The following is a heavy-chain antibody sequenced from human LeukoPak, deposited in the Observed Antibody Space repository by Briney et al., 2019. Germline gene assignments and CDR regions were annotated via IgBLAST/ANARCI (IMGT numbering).Heavy chain of an antibody. Sequence: SDTLSLTCTVSGGSISSYYWSWIRQPPGKGLEWIGYIYYSGSTNYHPSLKSRVTISVDTSKNQFSLKLSSVTAADTAVYYCARERIAAAGRGSFDYWGQGTPVTVSS. V-gene: IGHV4-59*01. D-gene: IGHD6-13*01. CDR1: GGSISSYY. CDR2: IYYSGST. CDR3: ARERIAAAGRGSFDY. J-gene: IGHJ4*02.